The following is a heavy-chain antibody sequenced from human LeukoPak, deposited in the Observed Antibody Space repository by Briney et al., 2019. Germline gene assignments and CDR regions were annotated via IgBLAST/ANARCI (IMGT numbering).Heavy chain of an antibody. CDR3: ASTYYYDSSGYLGAFDI. D-gene: IGHD3-22*01. CDR2: IYHSGST. V-gene: IGHV4-30-2*01. J-gene: IGHJ3*02. Sequence: PSQTLSLTCAVSGGSISSGGYSWSWIRQPPGKGLEWIGYIYHSGSTYYNPSLKSRVTISVDRSKNQFFLKLSSVTAADTAVYYCASTYYYDSSGYLGAFDIWGQGTMVTVSS. CDR1: GGSISSGGYS.